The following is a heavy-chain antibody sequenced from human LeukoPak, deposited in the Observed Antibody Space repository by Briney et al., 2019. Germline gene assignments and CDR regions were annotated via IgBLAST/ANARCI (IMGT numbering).Heavy chain of an antibody. CDR3: ARGPSYDHVWGSYRYGWFDP. D-gene: IGHD3-16*02. V-gene: IGHV4-34*01. CDR2: INHSGST. Sequence: SETLSLTXAVYGGSFSGYYWSWIRQPPGKGLEWIGEINHSGSTNYNPSLKSRVTISVDTSKNQFSLKLSSVTAADTAVYYCARGPSYDHVWGSYRYGWFDPWGQGTLVTVSS. J-gene: IGHJ5*02. CDR1: GGSFSGYY.